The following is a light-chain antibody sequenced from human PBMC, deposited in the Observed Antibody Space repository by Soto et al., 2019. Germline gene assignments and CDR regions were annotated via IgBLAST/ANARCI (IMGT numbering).Light chain of an antibody. J-gene: IGKJ1*01. CDR2: WAS. Sequence: DIVMTQSPDSLAVSLGERATIKCKSSQSILSRSNNKSYLAWYQQKLGQPPKLLISWASTRESGVPDRFSGSGSGTDFTRTISSRQAEDVAVYHCQQYFDSPTFGQGTKVEIK. CDR3: QQYFDSPT. V-gene: IGKV4-1*01. CDR1: QSILSRSNNKSY.